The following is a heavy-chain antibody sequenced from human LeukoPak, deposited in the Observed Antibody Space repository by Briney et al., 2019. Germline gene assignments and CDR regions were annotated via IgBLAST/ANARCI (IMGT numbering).Heavy chain of an antibody. D-gene: IGHD5-12*01. CDR2: ISGGGGYT. CDR3: TKGPSSGPPYYFDY. J-gene: IGHJ4*02. Sequence: GGSLRLSCAASGFTFSSYAMNWVRQAPGKWLEWVSTISGGGGYTYYADSVKGRFTISRDSSKNALYLQMSSLRAEDTAVYYCTKGPSSGPPYYFDYWGQGTLVTVSS. V-gene: IGHV3-23*01. CDR1: GFTFSSYA.